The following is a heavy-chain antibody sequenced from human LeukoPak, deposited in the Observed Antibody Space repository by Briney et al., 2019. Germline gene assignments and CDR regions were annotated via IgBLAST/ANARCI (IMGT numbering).Heavy chain of an antibody. CDR1: GFTLSRNY. CDR3: ASGPYPDAFDI. Sequence: PGGSLRLSCAASGFTLSRNYMSGVRQAPGRGLEWVSVIYSGGSTYYADSVKGRFTISRANSKNTLYLQMNSLRAEDTAVYYCASGPYPDAFDIGGQGTMATVSS. V-gene: IGHV3-66*01. J-gene: IGHJ3*02. CDR2: IYSGGST.